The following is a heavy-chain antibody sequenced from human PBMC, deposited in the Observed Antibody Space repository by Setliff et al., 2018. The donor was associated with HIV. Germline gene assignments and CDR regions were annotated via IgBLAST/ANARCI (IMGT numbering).Heavy chain of an antibody. CDR3: ARDPYCSGGSCYYFDY. Sequence: GGSLRLSCAASGFTFSSYSMNWVRQAPGKGLEWVSAISNSGGDTYYADSVKGRFTISRDNSKNTLYLQMNSLRAEDTAVYYCARDPYCSGGSCYYFDYWGQGTLVTVSS. J-gene: IGHJ4*02. D-gene: IGHD2-15*01. CDR1: GFTFSSYS. V-gene: IGHV3-23*01. CDR2: ISNSGGDT.